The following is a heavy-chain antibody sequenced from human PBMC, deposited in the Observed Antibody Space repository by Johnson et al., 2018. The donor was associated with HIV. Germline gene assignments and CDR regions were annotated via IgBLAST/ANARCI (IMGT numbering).Heavy chain of an antibody. J-gene: IGHJ3*02. Sequence: VQLVESVGGLIQPGGSLRLSCVASGFSVSDNYMNWVRQGPGKGLEWVANIKQDGSEKHYVDSVKGRFTISRDNAKKSLYLQMNSLRAEDTALYYCARDRRNYDDSSGYPDYDAFDIWGQGTMVTVSS. CDR3: ARDRRNYDDSSGYPDYDAFDI. CDR1: GFSVSDNY. V-gene: IGHV3-7*05. D-gene: IGHD3-22*01. CDR2: IKQDGSEK.